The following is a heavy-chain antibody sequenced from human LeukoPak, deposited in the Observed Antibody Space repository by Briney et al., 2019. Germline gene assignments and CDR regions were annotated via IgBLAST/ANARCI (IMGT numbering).Heavy chain of an antibody. CDR3: ARDFSSSSAVYYYYYMDV. D-gene: IGHD6-6*01. Sequence: SETLSLTCAVYGGSFSGYYWSWIRQPPGKGLEWIGEINHRGRTNYNPSLKSRVTISVDTSKNQFSLKLSSVTAADTAVYYCARDFSSSSAVYYYYYMDVWGKGTTVTVSS. V-gene: IGHV4-34*01. CDR2: INHRGRT. CDR1: GGSFSGYY. J-gene: IGHJ6*03.